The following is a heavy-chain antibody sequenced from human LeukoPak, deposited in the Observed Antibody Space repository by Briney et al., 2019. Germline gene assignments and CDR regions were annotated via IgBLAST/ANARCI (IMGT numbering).Heavy chain of an antibody. Sequence: PGGALRRSCAAAGFSFSNGWMRCGRQAAGKGLEGVGRIKSKTDGGTTDYAPPVNGRFTISRDDSKNTLYLQMNSLKTEDTAVYYCTTARIDYDFGFDYWGQGTLVTVSS. CDR3: TTARIDYDFGFDY. D-gene: IGHD3-3*01. J-gene: IGHJ4*02. V-gene: IGHV3-15*05. CDR1: GFSFSNGW. CDR2: IKSKTDGGTT.